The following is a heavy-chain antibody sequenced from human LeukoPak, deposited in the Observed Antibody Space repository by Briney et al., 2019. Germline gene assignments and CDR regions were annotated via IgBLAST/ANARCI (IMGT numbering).Heavy chain of an antibody. D-gene: IGHD6-13*01. J-gene: IGHJ4*02. CDR3: AKDYGPKQLVFLDS. CDR2: ISGDGDTT. CDR1: GFTLSSYV. V-gene: IGHV3-23*01. Sequence: GGSLRLSCAASGFTLSSYVVSWVRQAPGKGLEWVSVISGDGDTTKYADSVKGRFTISRENYKNTLYLQMNSLRAEDTAVYYCAKDYGPKQLVFLDSWGQGTLVTVSS.